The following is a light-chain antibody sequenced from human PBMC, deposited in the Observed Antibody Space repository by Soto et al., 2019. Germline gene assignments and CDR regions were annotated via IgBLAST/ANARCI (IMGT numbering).Light chain of an antibody. CDR1: HTVRNNY. Sequence: EFVLTQSPGTLSFSPGERATLSCRASHTVRNNYLAWYQQKPGQAPRLLIYDASSRATGIPDRFSGVGSGTDFTLTISRLEPEDFAVYYCQQFSSYPLTFGGGTKVDIK. V-gene: IGKV3-20*01. J-gene: IGKJ4*01. CDR2: DAS. CDR3: QQFSSYPLT.